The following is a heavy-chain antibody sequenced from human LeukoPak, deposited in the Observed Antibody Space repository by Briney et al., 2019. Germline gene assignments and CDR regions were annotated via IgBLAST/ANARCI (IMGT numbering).Heavy chain of an antibody. CDR2: INHSGSTI. D-gene: IGHD1-1*01. CDR1: GFTFSKYE. Sequence: GGSPRLSCAASGFTFSKYEMNWIPHAPGKGLGRVLYINHSGSTIYYADSVKGRFTISRGNAKNSLYLQMDSLRAEGTAVYYCARVSRTTGTSIPLFDYWGRGTLVTVSS. J-gene: IGHJ4*02. V-gene: IGHV3-48*03. CDR3: ARVSRTTGTSIPLFDY.